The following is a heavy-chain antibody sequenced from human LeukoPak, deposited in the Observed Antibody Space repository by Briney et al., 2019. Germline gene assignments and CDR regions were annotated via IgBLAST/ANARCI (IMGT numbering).Heavy chain of an antibody. D-gene: IGHD2-2*02. CDR3: ARDSSIPY. Sequence: GGSLRLSCAASGFSFSNYWMHWVRQPPGKGLEWVANIKQDGSEKYYVDSVKGRFTISRDNAKNSLYLQMNSLRAEDTAMYYCARDSSIPYWGQGTLVTVSS. V-gene: IGHV3-7*03. CDR1: GFSFSNYW. J-gene: IGHJ4*02. CDR2: IKQDGSEK.